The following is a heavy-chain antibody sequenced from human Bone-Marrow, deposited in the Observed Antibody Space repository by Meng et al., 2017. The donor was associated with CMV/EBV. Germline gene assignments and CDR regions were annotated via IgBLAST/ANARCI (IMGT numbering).Heavy chain of an antibody. CDR1: GFTFSSYA. V-gene: IGHV3-23*01. D-gene: IGHD3-16*02. CDR2: ISGTGGNI. CDR3: AIKTLGNYPFDY. J-gene: IGHJ4*02. Sequence: SCVTSGFTFSSYAFAWVRQAPGKGLEWVSSISGTGGNIAYADSVKGRFTISTDGSKNTLSLQMNSLTAEDAAIYYCAIKTLGNYPFDYWGQGTLVTVSS.